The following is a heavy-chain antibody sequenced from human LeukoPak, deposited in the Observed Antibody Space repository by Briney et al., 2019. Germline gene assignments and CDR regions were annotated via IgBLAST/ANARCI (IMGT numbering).Heavy chain of an antibody. V-gene: IGHV4-59*08. Sequence: PSETLSLTCTVSGGSISSYYWSWIRQPPGKGLEWIGYIYYSGSTNYNPSLKSRVTISVDTSKNQFSLKLSSVTAADTAVYYCARHDAHGDYAMSDYWGQGTLVTVPS. CDR3: ARHDAHGDYAMSDY. CDR1: GGSISSYY. D-gene: IGHD4-17*01. J-gene: IGHJ4*02. CDR2: IYYSGST.